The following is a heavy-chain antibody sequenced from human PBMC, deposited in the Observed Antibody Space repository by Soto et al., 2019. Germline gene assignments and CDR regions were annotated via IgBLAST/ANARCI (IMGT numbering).Heavy chain of an antibody. CDR3: AILTYYYGSGSYRPDWFDP. J-gene: IGHJ5*02. D-gene: IGHD3-10*01. CDR2: IIPIFGTA. CDR1: GGTFSSYA. V-gene: IGHV1-69*12. Sequence: QVQLVQSGAEVKKPGSSVKVSCKASGGTFSSYAISWVRQAPGQGLEWMGGIIPIFGTANYAQKFQGRVTITADESSSTAYMKLSSVRSEDTVVYYCAILTYYYGSGSYRPDWFDPWGQGTLVAVSS.